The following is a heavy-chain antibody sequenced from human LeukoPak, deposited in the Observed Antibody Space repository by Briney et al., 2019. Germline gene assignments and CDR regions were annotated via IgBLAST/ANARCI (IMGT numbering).Heavy chain of an antibody. Sequence: GGSLRLSCAASGFTFNNYAMNWVRQAPGKGLEWVSSISGGGETTYYADSAKGRFTISRDNSQNTLYLQMSSLRAEDTAVYYCARDYADYVGYFFFDYWGQGTLVAVSS. CDR1: GFTFNNYA. V-gene: IGHV3-23*01. J-gene: IGHJ4*02. D-gene: IGHD4-17*01. CDR3: ARDYADYVGYFFFDY. CDR2: ISGGGETT.